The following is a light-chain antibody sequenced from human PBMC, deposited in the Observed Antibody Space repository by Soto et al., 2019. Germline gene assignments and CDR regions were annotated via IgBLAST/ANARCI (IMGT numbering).Light chain of an antibody. CDR2: INSDGSH. Sequence: QSVLTQSPSASASLGASVTLTCALTTRLSSYAIAWHQHQPKRGPRYLMTINSDGSHSKGDGVPYRFSGSGSGAERYLTISSLQSEDEADYYCQTWGTGVPVIFGGGTKLTVL. CDR3: QTWGTGVPVI. J-gene: IGLJ2*01. V-gene: IGLV4-69*01. CDR1: TRLSSYA.